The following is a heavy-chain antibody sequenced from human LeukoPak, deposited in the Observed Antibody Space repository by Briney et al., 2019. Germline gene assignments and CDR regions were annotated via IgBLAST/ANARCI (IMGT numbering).Heavy chain of an antibody. Sequence: ASVKVSCKASGGTFSSYAISWVRQAPGQGLEWMGGIIPIFGTANYAQKFQGRVTITTDESTSTAYMELSSLRSEDTAVYYCARSKGKASDLRYFDYWGQGTLVTVSS. CDR1: GGTFSSYA. V-gene: IGHV1-69*05. CDR3: ARSKGKASDLRYFDY. J-gene: IGHJ4*02. D-gene: IGHD2-21*02. CDR2: IIPIFGTA.